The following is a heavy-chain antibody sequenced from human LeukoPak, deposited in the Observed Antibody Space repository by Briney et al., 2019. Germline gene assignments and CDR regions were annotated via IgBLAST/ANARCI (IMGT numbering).Heavy chain of an antibody. Sequence: GGSLSLSCAASGFTFSSYGRNWVRQPPGKGPDRVSPINSSTSYIYYADSVKGRFTISRDNAKNSLYLQMNSLRAEDTAVYYCARETVAGTRYFDYWGQGTLVTVSS. J-gene: IGHJ4*02. CDR2: INSSTSYI. CDR1: GFTFSSYG. V-gene: IGHV3-21*01. CDR3: ARETVAGTRYFDY. D-gene: IGHD6-19*01.